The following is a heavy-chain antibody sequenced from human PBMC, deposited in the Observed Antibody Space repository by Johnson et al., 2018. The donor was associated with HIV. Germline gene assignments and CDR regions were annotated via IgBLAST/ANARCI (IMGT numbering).Heavy chain of an antibody. J-gene: IGHJ3*02. D-gene: IGHD1-20*01. CDR2: IGTAGDT. V-gene: IGHV3-13*01. CDR3: ARGGTYNWSPDRIGKAFDI. CDR1: GFTFSSYD. Sequence: VQLVESGGGLVQPGGSLRLSCAASGFTFSSYDMHWVRQATGKGLEWVSAIGTAGDTYYPGSVRGRFTISRDNAKKALFLQRNRLKAGDTAVYPCARGGTYNWSPDRIGKAFDIWGQGTTVTVSS.